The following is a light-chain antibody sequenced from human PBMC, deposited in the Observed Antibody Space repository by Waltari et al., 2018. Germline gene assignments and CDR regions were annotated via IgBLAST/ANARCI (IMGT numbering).Light chain of an antibody. Sequence: QSVLTQPPSASGTPGQRVTISCSGSSSNIGSNYVYWYQQFPGTAPKLLIFRNNPRPSGVPGRFLGSKSGTSASRAISVLRSEDEADYYCAAWDDSLSGVVFGGGAKLTVL. J-gene: IGLJ2*01. V-gene: IGLV1-47*01. CDR2: RNN. CDR3: AAWDDSLSGVV. CDR1: SSNIGSNY.